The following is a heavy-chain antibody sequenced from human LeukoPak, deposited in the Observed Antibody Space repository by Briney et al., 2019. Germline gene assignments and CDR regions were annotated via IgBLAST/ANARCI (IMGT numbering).Heavy chain of an antibody. CDR3: ARALHYYDSSGYYYSDY. Sequence: ASVKVSCKASGYTFTSHGISWVRQAPGQGLEWMGWISAYNGNTNYAQKLQGRVTMTTDTSTSTAYMELRSLRSDDTAVYYCARALHYYDSSGYYYSDYWGQGTLVTVSS. CDR2: ISAYNGNT. CDR1: GYTFTSHG. D-gene: IGHD3-22*01. J-gene: IGHJ4*02. V-gene: IGHV1-18*01.